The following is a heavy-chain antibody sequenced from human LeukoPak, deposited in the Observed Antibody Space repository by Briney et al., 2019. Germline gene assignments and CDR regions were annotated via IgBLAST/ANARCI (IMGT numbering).Heavy chain of an antibody. V-gene: IGHV3-21*01. CDR3: ARPLVANYYYYYGMDV. Sequence: NPGGSLRLSCAASGFAFSRYSMNWVRQAPGKGLEWVSSISSSSGYIYYADSVKGRFTISRDNAKNSLYLQMNSLRAEDTAVYYCARPLVANYYYYYGMDVWGQGTTVTVSS. CDR1: GFAFSRYS. J-gene: IGHJ6*02. CDR2: ISSSSGYI. D-gene: IGHD2-8*02.